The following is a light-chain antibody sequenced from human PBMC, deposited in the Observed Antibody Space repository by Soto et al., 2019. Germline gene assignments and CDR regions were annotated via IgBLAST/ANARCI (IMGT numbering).Light chain of an antibody. J-gene: IGLJ1*01. V-gene: IGLV2-11*01. CDR3: FSHRSGDSHV. Sequence: SVLTQPRSVSGSPGQSVAISCTGTSSDVGAYDYVSWYQQHPGKAPKLMIYGVTNRPSGVSNRFSGSKTGNTASLTISGLQAEDEADYYCFSHRSGDSHVFGTGTKVTVL. CDR1: SSDVGAYDY. CDR2: GVT.